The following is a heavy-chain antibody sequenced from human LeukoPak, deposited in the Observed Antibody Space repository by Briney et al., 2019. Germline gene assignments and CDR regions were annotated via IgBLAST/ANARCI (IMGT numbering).Heavy chain of an antibody. V-gene: IGHV3-30*02. Sequence: GGSLRLSCAASGFTFSTYGMHWVRQAPGKGLEWVGFIRYDGSNKNYPDSVKGRFTISRDNSRNALYLQMNSLRAEDTAVYYCAKYYGDYYYYYYMDVWGKGTTVTVSS. D-gene: IGHD4-17*01. CDR2: IRYDGSNK. J-gene: IGHJ6*03. CDR1: GFTFSTYG. CDR3: AKYYGDYYYYYYMDV.